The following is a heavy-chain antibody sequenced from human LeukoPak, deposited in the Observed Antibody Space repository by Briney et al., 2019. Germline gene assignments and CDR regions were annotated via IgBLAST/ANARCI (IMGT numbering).Heavy chain of an antibody. Sequence: SETLSLTCTVSGGSISSGSYYWSWIRQPAGKGLEWIGRIYTSGSTDYNPSLKSRVTISVDTSKNQFSLKLSSVTAADTAVYYCARGFTRTYYDFWSGYVDAFDIWGQGTMVTVSS. CDR2: IYTSGST. V-gene: IGHV4-61*02. J-gene: IGHJ3*02. CDR3: ARGFTRTYYDFWSGYVDAFDI. D-gene: IGHD3-3*01. CDR1: GGSISSGSYY.